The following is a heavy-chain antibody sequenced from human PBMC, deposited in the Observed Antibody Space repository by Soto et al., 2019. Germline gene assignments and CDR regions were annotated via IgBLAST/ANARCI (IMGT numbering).Heavy chain of an antibody. J-gene: IGHJ6*02. CDR3: AREAGDILTGYHSNYYYGMDV. CDR1: GYTFTSYY. V-gene: IGHV1-46*03. CDR2: ISPSGGST. Sequence: ASVKVSCKASGYTFTSYYMHWVRQAPGQGLEWMGIISPSGGSTSYAQKFQGRVTMTRDTSTSTVYMELSSLRSEDTAVYYCAREAGDILTGYHSNYYYGMDVWGQGTTVTVSS. D-gene: IGHD3-9*01.